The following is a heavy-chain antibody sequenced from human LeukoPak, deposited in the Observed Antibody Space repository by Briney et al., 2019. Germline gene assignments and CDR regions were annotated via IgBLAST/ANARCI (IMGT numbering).Heavy chain of an antibody. CDR2: IYTSGST. CDR3: ASGYYYRGDY. V-gene: IGHV4-61*02. J-gene: IGHJ4*02. Sequence: SQTLSLTCTVSGGSNSSGSYYWSWIRQPAGKGLEWIGRIYTSGSTNYDPSLKSRVTISVDTSKNEFSLKLSSVTAADTAVYYCASGYYYRGDYWGQGTLVTVSS. D-gene: IGHD3-22*01. CDR1: GGSNSSGSYY.